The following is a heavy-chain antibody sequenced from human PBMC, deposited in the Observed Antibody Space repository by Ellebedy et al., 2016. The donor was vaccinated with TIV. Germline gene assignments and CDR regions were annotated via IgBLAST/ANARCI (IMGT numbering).Heavy chain of an antibody. D-gene: IGHD3-16*02. V-gene: IGHV1-69*04. CDR1: GGTFSSYA. CDR2: IIPILGIA. CDR3: ARQEYYDYVWGSYRTDAFDI. Sequence: AASVKVSCKASGGTFSSYAISWVRQAPGQGLEWMGRIIPILGIANYAQKFQGRVTITADKSTSTAYMELSSLRSEDTAVYYCARQEYYDYVWGSYRTDAFDIWGQGTMVTVSS. J-gene: IGHJ3*02.